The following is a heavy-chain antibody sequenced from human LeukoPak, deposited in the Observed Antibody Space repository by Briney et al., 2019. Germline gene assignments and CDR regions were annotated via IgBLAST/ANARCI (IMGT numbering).Heavy chain of an antibody. CDR1: GGSISSYY. CDR3: ARLIFSGYDEGYDY. Sequence: SETLSLTCTVSGGSISSYYWSWIRQPPGKGLEWIGYIYYSGSTNYNPSLKSRVTISVDASKNQFSLKLSSVTAADTAVYYCARLIFSGYDEGYDYWGQGTLVTVSS. CDR2: IYYSGST. V-gene: IGHV4-59*12. D-gene: IGHD5-12*01. J-gene: IGHJ4*02.